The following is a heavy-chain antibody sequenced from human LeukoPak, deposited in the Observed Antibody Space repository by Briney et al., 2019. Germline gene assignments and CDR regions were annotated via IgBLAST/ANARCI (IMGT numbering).Heavy chain of an antibody. CDR2: ISYDGSNK. J-gene: IGHJ4*02. D-gene: IGHD6-13*01. V-gene: IGHV3-30*18. CDR3: AKGYSSSWYNYFDY. Sequence: GGSLRLSCAASGFTFSSYSMNWVRQAPGKGLEWVAVISYDGSNKYYADSVKGRFTISRDNSKNTLYLQMNSLRAEDTAVYYCAKGYSSSWYNYFDYWGQGTLVTVSS. CDR1: GFTFSSYS.